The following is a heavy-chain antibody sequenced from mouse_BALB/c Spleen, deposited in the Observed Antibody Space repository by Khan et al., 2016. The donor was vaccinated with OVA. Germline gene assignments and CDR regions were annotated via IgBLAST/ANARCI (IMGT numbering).Heavy chain of an antibody. Sequence: EVELVESGGGLVRPGGSLKLSCAASGFTFSDYYMYWGRQTPEKRLEWVATISDGGTYIYYTDSVRGRFTISRDNGKNNLYLQMSSLKSDDTAMYYCVRGYYGDPFAHWGQGTLVTVSA. J-gene: IGHJ3*01. D-gene: IGHD2-13*01. V-gene: IGHV5-4*02. CDR1: GFTFSDYY. CDR3: VRGYYGDPFAH. CDR2: ISDGGTYI.